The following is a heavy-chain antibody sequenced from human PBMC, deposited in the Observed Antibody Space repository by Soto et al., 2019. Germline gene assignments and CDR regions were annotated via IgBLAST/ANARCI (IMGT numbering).Heavy chain of an antibody. J-gene: IGHJ4*02. Sequence: GGSLRLSCAASGFPFSDHAMTWARQAPGKGLEWVSTIDNRGINTHYADAVQGRFTISRDNSRNTVDLQMNSLRAEDTALYYCVSWLSAHFDYWGQGTLVTVSS. CDR3: VSWLSAHFDY. CDR2: IDNRGINT. CDR1: GFPFSDHA. V-gene: IGHV3-23*05. D-gene: IGHD6-19*01.